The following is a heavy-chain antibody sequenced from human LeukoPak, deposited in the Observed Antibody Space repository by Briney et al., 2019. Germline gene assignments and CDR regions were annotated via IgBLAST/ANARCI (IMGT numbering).Heavy chain of an antibody. D-gene: IGHD4-17*01. J-gene: IGHJ6*02. CDR2: ISYDGSNK. Sequence: PGGSLRLSCAASGFTFSSYAMHWVRQAPGKGLEWVAVISYDGSNKYYADSVKGRFTISRDNSKNTLYLQMNSLRAEDTAVYYCARSMVRVTTPWYYYGMDVWGQGTTVTVSS. V-gene: IGHV3-30-3*01. CDR3: ARSMVRVTTPWYYYGMDV. CDR1: GFTFSSYA.